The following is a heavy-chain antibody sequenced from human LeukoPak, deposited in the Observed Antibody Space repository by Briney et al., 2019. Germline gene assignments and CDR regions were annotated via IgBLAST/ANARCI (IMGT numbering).Heavy chain of an antibody. CDR3: ARDNSGAGKPDY. Sequence: GGSLRLSCAASGFTFSDYQMSWIRQAPGKGLEWVSYISNSSSYTNYADSVKGRFTISRDNAKNSLYLQMNSLRAEDTAVYYCARDNSGAGKPDYWGQGTLVTVSP. D-gene: IGHD6-13*01. CDR2: ISNSSSYT. CDR1: GFTFSDYQ. V-gene: IGHV3-11*05. J-gene: IGHJ4*02.